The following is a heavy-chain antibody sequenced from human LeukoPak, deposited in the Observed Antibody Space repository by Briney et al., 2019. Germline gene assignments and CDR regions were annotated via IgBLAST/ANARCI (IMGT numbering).Heavy chain of an antibody. J-gene: IGHJ3*02. CDR1: GDSVSSNSAA. D-gene: IGHD3-22*01. CDR3: ARDGYYYNNSGYYAFDI. CDR2: TYYRSKWYN. V-gene: IGHV6-1*01. Sequence: SQTLSLTCAISGDSVSSNSAAWNWIRQSPSRGLEWLGRTYYRSKWYNDYAVSVKSRITINPDTSKNQFSLQLNSVTPEDTAVYYCARDGYYYNNSGYYAFDIWGQGTMVTVSS.